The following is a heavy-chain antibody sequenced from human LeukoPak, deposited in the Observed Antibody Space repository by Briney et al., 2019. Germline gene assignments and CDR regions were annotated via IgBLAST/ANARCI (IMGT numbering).Heavy chain of an antibody. V-gene: IGHV1-18*01. J-gene: IGHJ6*03. CDR1: GYTFTSYG. CDR2: ISAYNGNT. CDR3: ARELRIVGATQYYYYMDV. D-gene: IGHD1-26*01. Sequence: ASVKVSCKASGYTFTSYGISWVRQAPGQGLEWMGWISAYNGNTNYAQKLQGRVTMTTDTSTSTAYMELRSLRSDDTAVYYRARELRIVGATQYYYYMDVWGKGTTVTVSS.